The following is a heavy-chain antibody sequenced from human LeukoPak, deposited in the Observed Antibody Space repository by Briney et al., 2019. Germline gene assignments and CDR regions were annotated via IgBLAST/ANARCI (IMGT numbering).Heavy chain of an antibody. V-gene: IGHV3-30*18. CDR1: GFTFRDYG. Sequence: GGSLRLSCAASGFTFRDYGMHWVRQAPGKGLEWLAVVSYDGSKEYYADSVRGRFIISRDNSKNTVYLQMGSLRPEETAVYYCAKDFFDVWGSYRLNYFDYWGQGTLVTVSS. D-gene: IGHD3-16*02. J-gene: IGHJ4*02. CDR2: VSYDGSKE. CDR3: AKDFFDVWGSYRLNYFDY.